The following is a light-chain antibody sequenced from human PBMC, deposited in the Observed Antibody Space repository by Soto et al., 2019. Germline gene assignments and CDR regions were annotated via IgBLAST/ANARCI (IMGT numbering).Light chain of an antibody. CDR2: DAS. CDR3: QQRSNWRIT. V-gene: IGKV3-11*01. CDR1: QTVRNNC. J-gene: IGKJ5*01. Sequence: EIVLTQSPGTLSLSPGERATLSCRASQTVRNNCLAWYQQKPGQAPRLLIYDASNRATGIPARFSGSGSGTDFTLTISSLEPEDFAVYYCQQRSNWRITFGQGTRLEIK.